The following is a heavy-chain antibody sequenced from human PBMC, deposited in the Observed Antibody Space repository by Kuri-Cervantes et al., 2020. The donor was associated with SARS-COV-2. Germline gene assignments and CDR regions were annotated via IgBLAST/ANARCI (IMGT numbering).Heavy chain of an antibody. CDR1: GYSISSGYY. V-gene: IGHV4-38-2*01. J-gene: IGHJ6*02. CDR2: IPYGGTT. CDR3: ASEYSSGWYYYYGMDV. Sequence: SQTLSLTCAVSGYSISSGYYWTWIRQPPGKGLEWIGYIPYGGTTNYTPSLRSRVSMSVDTSRNQFSLRLTSVTAADTAVYYCASEYSSGWYYYYGMDVWGQGTTVTVSS. D-gene: IGHD6-19*01.